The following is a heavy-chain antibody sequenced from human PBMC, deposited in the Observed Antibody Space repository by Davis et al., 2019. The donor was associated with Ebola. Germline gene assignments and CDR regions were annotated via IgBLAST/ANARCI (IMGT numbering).Heavy chain of an antibody. CDR3: ATRATVVPFDY. D-gene: IGHD4-23*01. J-gene: IGHJ4*02. V-gene: IGHV1-46*02. CDR1: GYTFNSYY. Sequence: ASVKVSCKASGYTFNSYYIHWVRQAPGQGLEWMGIINPSGGSTTYAQKFQGRVTMTRDTSTRTVYMELSSLRSEDTAVYYCATRATVVPFDYWGQGTLVTVSS. CDR2: INPSGGST.